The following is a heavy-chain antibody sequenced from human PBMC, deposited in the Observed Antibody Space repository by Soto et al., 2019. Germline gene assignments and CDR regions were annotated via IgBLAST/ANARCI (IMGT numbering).Heavy chain of an antibody. CDR1: GFSLSTSGVD. Sequence: SGHTLVNPTHPLTLPCTFSGFSLSTSGVDVGWIRQPPGKALEWLALIYWNDDKRYSPSLKIRLTITKYTSKNQVVLTMTNMDPVDTPTYYRAHSTQSGTLDYWGQGTLVTVSS. CDR2: IYWNDDK. CDR3: AHSTQSGTLDY. V-gene: IGHV2-5*01. J-gene: IGHJ4*02.